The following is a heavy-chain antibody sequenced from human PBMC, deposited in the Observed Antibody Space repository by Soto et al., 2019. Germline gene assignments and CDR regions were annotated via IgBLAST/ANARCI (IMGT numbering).Heavy chain of an antibody. V-gene: IGHV3-30-3*01. J-gene: IGHJ4*02. CDR1: GFTFSSYA. D-gene: IGHD2-2*01. CDR2: ISYDGSNK. CDR3: ARGYCSSTSCYPDY. Sequence: QVQLVESGGGVVQPGRFLRLSCAASGFTFSSYAMHWVRQAPGKGLEWVAVISYDGSNKYYADSVKGRFTISRDNSKNTLYLQMNSLRAEDTAVYYCARGYCSSTSCYPDYWGQGTLVTVSS.